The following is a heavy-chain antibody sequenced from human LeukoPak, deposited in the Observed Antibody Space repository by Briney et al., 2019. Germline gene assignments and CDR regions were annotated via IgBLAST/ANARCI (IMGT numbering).Heavy chain of an antibody. J-gene: IGHJ4*02. CDR2: IYYSGST. CDR3: ARVPPRSSGWYFFDY. D-gene: IGHD6-19*01. CDR1: GGSISSYY. V-gene: IGHV4-59*01. Sequence: PSETLSLTCTVSGGSISSYYWSWIRQPPGKGLEWIGHIYYSGSTNYNPSLKSRVTISVDTCKNQFSLKLNSVTAADTAVYYCARVPPRSSGWYFFDYWGQGTLVTVSS.